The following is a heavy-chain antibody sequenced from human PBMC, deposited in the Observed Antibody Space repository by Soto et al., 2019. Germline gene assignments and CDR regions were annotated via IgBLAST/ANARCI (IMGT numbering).Heavy chain of an antibody. CDR1: GFTFSNAW. CDR3: TTDLIAAAGTVWFDT. CDR2: IKSKTDGGTT. D-gene: IGHD6-13*01. J-gene: IGHJ5*02. Sequence: GGSLRLSCAASGFTFSNAWMSWVRQAPGKGLEWVGRIKSKTDGGTTDYAAPVKGRFTISRDDSKNTLYLQMNSLKTEDTAVYYCTTDLIAAAGTVWFDTWGQGTLVTVSS. V-gene: IGHV3-15*01.